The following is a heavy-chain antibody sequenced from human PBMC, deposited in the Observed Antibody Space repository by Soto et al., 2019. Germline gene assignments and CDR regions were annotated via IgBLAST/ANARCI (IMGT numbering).Heavy chain of an antibody. D-gene: IGHD6-19*01. J-gene: IGHJ5*02. CDR1: GYTFTGYY. V-gene: IGHV1-2*04. CDR3: ARDLIAVAGTSAWFDP. Sequence: GASVKVSCKASGYTFTGYYMHWVRQAPGQGLEWMGWINPNSGGTNYAQKFQGWVTMTRDTSISTAYMELSRLRSDDTAVYYCARDLIAVAGTSAWFDPWGQGTLVTVSS. CDR2: INPNSGGT.